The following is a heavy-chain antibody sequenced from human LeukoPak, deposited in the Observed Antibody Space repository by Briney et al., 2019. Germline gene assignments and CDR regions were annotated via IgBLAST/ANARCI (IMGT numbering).Heavy chain of an antibody. CDR3: ARVFLMGDASDI. D-gene: IGHD2-8*01. Sequence: TSETLSLTCTVSGYSISSGYYWGWIRQPPGKGLEWIGSIYHSGSTYYNPSLKSRVTISVDTSKNQFSLKLSSVTAADTAVYYCARVFLMGDASDIWGQGTMVTVSS. CDR1: GYSISSGYY. V-gene: IGHV4-38-2*02. J-gene: IGHJ3*02. CDR2: IYHSGST.